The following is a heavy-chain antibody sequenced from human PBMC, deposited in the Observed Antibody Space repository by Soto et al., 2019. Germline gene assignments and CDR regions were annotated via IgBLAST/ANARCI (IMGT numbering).Heavy chain of an antibody. CDR3: AREFDSGDLGLDL. CDR1: GYTFGAYY. CDR2: VSPLSGGT. Sequence: QVQLVQSGPEVKTPGASVRVSCKSSGYTFGAYYIHWVRQAPGQGLEWMGWVSPLSGGTNIAQRFHGRLKLPTDASINTVFMELSSLRSGDTALYFCAREFDSGDLGLDLWGQGTTVSVS. J-gene: IGHJ6*02. D-gene: IGHD2-21*01. V-gene: IGHV1-2*02.